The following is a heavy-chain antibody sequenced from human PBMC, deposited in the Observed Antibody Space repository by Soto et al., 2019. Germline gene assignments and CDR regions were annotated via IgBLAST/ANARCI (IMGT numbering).Heavy chain of an antibody. CDR2: IYPGDSDT. CDR1: AYSFTSYW. CDR3: ARQTVGATPTAFDY. V-gene: IGHV5-51*01. J-gene: IGHJ4*02. D-gene: IGHD1-26*01. Sequence: AGSLKISCKGSAYSFTSYWIGWVRQIPGKGLEWMGIIYPGDSDTRYSPSFQGQVTISADKSISTAYLQWSSLKASDTAMYYCARQTVGATPTAFDYWGQGTLVTGSS.